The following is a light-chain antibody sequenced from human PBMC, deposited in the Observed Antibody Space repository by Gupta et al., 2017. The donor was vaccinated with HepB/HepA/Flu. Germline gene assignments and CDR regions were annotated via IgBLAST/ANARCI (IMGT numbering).Light chain of an antibody. CDR3: SSSVGGETYV. V-gene: IGLV2-23*02. J-gene: IGLJ1*01. Sequence: QAALTQPASVSGSPGQSSTISCTGTSSDIGSYTFVPWCQHHPGKAPTVMIYEINKRPSGVSNRFSGSTAGNTAFLTISVLQAADEADYYCSSSVGGETYVFGTGTKVTVL. CDR1: SSDIGSYTF. CDR2: EIN.